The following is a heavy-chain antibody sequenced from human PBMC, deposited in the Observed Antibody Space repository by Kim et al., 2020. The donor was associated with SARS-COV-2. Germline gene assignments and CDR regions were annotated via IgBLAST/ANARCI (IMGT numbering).Heavy chain of an antibody. J-gene: IGHJ4*02. CDR2: IWYDGSNK. V-gene: IGHV3-33*01. D-gene: IGHD2-15*01. CDR1: GFTFSSYG. CDR3: ARDARGGSGGGFDY. Sequence: GGSLRLSCAASGFTFSSYGMHWVRQAPGKGLEWVAVIWYDGSNKYYADSVKGRFTISRDNSKNTLYLQMNSLRAEDTAVYYCARDARGGSGGGFDYWGQGTLVTVSS.